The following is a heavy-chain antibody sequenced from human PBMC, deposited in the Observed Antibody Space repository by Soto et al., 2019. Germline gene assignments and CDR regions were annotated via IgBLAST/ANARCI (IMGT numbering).Heavy chain of an antibody. CDR3: ARDGKVGIDY. Sequence: EVQLVESGGGLVQPGGSLRLSCAASGFTFSSYSMNWVRQGPGKGLEWVSYISSSSSTIYYADSVKGRFTISRDNAKNTLYLQMNSLRAEDTAVYYCARDGKVGIDYWGQGTLVTVSS. CDR1: GFTFSSYS. D-gene: IGHD1-1*01. V-gene: IGHV3-48*01. CDR2: ISSSSSTI. J-gene: IGHJ4*02.